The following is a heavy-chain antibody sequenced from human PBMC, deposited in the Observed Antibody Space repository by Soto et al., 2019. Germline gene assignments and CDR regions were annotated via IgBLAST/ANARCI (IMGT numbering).Heavy chain of an antibody. V-gene: IGHV1-2*04. Sequence: ASVKVSCKASGGTFSSYAISWVRQAPGQGLEWMGWINPNSGGTNYAQKFQGWVTMTRDTSISTAYMELSRLRSDDTAVYYCARGPSTAAIGYYYYGMDVWGQGTTVTVSS. D-gene: IGHD2-2*02. CDR2: INPNSGGT. J-gene: IGHJ6*02. CDR1: GGTFSSYA. CDR3: ARGPSTAAIGYYYYGMDV.